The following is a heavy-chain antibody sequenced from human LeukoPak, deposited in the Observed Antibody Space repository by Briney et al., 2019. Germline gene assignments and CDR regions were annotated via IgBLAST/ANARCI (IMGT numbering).Heavy chain of an antibody. D-gene: IGHD2-15*01. CDR3: AKQYCSGGRCHFDY. J-gene: IGHJ4*02. V-gene: IGHV3-11*06. Sequence: PGRSLRLSCAASGFTFSDYYMSWIRQAPGKGLEWVSYISGSSSYTDYADSVKGRLTISRDNAKNSLYLQMNSLRAEDTAVYYCAKQYCSGGRCHFDYWGQGTLVTVSS. CDR2: ISGSSSYT. CDR1: GFTFSDYY.